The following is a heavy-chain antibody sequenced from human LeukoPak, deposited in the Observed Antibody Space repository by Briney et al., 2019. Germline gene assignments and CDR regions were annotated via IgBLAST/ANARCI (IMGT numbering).Heavy chain of an antibody. J-gene: IGHJ4*02. CDR3: ARGGRITMIVVSPAPPDY. CDR2: INPSGGST. V-gene: IGHV1-46*01. Sequence: ASVKASCKASGYTFARYYMHWVRQAPGQGLEWMGIINPSGGSTSYAQKFQGRVTMTRDTSTSTVYMELSSLRSEDTAVYYCARGGRITMIVVSPAPPDYWGQGTLVTVSS. CDR1: GYTFARYY. D-gene: IGHD3-22*01.